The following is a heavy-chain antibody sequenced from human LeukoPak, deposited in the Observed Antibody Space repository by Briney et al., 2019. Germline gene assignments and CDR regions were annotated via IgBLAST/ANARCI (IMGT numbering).Heavy chain of an antibody. CDR1: GYTFTSYA. Sequence: ASVKVSCKASGYTFTSYAMHWVRQAPGQRLEWMGWINAGNGNTKYSQKFQGRVTITRDTSASTAYMELSSLRSEDTAVYYCGREDDYGDHQGEWGQGTLVTVSS. D-gene: IGHD4-17*01. CDR3: GREDDYGDHQGE. J-gene: IGHJ4*02. V-gene: IGHV1-3*01. CDR2: INAGNGNT.